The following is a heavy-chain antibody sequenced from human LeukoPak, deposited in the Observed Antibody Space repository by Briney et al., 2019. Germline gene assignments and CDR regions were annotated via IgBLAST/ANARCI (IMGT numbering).Heavy chain of an antibody. J-gene: IGHJ3*02. V-gene: IGHV3-48*04. CDR2: ISRSGENV. D-gene: IGHD4-17*01. Sequence: PGGSLRLFCVVSGFTLSSYSMNWVRQPPGKGLECVAHISRSGENVQYADSVKGRFTISRDITKNSLYLQMNSLKAEDTAVYYCAREWGSLRGDAFDIWGQGTMVTVSS. CDR1: GFTLSSYS. CDR3: AREWGSLRGDAFDI.